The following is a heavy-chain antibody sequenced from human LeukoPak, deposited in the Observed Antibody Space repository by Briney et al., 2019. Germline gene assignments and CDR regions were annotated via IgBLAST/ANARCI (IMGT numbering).Heavy chain of an antibody. Sequence: GGSLRLSCTTSGITFSNSWMSWVRQAPGKGLEWVATIRPDGSEGYYADSVRGRFTISRNNSKNSFYLQMNSLRAEDTAVYYCARHLSGVTGYTYGRGIDYWGQGTLVTVSS. J-gene: IGHJ4*02. CDR1: GITFSNSW. D-gene: IGHD5-18*01. V-gene: IGHV3-7*01. CDR2: IRPDGSEG. CDR3: ARHLSGVTGYTYGRGIDY.